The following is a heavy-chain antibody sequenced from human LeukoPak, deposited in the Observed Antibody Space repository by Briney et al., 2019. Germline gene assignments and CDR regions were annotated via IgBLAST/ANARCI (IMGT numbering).Heavy chain of an antibody. V-gene: IGHV1-69*04. D-gene: IGHD5-12*01. Sequence: SVKVSCKASGYTFTGYYMHWVRQAPGQGLEWMGRIIPILGVTNYAQKLQGGVTLTADTSTSTAYMELTSLKSEDTATYFCARDKGYSGYDQAEYYFDYWGQGTLVTVSS. CDR3: ARDKGYSGYDQAEYYFDY. J-gene: IGHJ4*02. CDR1: GYTFTGYY. CDR2: IIPILGVT.